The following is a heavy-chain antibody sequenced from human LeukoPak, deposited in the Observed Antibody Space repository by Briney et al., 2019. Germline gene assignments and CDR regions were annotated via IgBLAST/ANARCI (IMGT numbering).Heavy chain of an antibody. CDR2: KNNSGST. J-gene: IGHJ5*02. Sequence: SETLSLTCAVSGYSISSGYYWSWIRQPPGKGLEWIGEKNNSGSTNYNPSLKSRVTISVDTSKNQFSLKLSSVTAADTAVYYCARGRYYDSSGLVHYNWFDPWGQGTPVSVSS. V-gene: IGHV4-34*01. CDR3: ARGRYYDSSGLVHYNWFDP. CDR1: GYSISSGYY. D-gene: IGHD3-22*01.